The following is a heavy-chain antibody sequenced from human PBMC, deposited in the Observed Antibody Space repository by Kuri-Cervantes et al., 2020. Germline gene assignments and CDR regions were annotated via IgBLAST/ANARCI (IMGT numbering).Heavy chain of an antibody. D-gene: IGHD3-10*01. CDR3: AKDLGDFGSGSYIGYYGMDV. CDR1: GFTFSSYW. V-gene: IGHV3-30*18. CDR2: ISYDGSNK. J-gene: IGHJ6*02. Sequence: GESLKISCAASGFTFSSYWMSWVRQAPGKGLEWVAVISYDGSNKYYADSVKGRFTISRDNSKNTLYLQMDSLRAEDTAVYYCAKDLGDFGSGSYIGYYGMDVWGQGTTVTVSS.